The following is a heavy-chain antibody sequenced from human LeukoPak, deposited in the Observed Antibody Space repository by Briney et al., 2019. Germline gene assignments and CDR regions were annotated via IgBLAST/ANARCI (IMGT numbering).Heavy chain of an antibody. V-gene: IGHV3-74*01. CDR1: GFTFTSFA. D-gene: IGHD2-15*01. J-gene: IGHJ4*02. CDR2: INYDGSST. CDR3: AREGWTSFDY. Sequence: GGSLRLSCAASGFTFTSFAMSWVRQTPGKGLVWVSRINYDGSSTTYADSVKGRFTISRDNSKNTLYLQMNSLRAEDTAVYYCAREGWTSFDYWGQGTLVTVSS.